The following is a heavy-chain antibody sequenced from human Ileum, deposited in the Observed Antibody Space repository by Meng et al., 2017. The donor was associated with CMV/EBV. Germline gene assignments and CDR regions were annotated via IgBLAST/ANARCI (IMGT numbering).Heavy chain of an antibody. J-gene: IGHJ6*02. Sequence: GESLKISCAASGFSLSNYEMNWVRQAPGKGLEWVSYINTTGNTIHYTDSVKGRFTISRDNAKNTLYLQMNSLRAEDTAVYYCARHRSCSGGSCYGMDVWGLGTTVTVSS. CDR3: ARHRSCSGGSCYGMDV. CDR2: INTTGNTI. V-gene: IGHV3-48*03. D-gene: IGHD2-15*01. CDR1: GFSLSNYE.